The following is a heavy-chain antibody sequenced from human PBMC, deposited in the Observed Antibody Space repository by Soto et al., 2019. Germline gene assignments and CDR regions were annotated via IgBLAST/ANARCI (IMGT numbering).Heavy chain of an antibody. Sequence: SETLSLTCTVSGGSISSGGYYWSWIRQHPGKGLEWIGYIYYSGSTYYNPSLKSRVTISVDTSKNQFSLKLSSVTAADTAVYYCALGFGDQNRMDVWGKGTTVTVSS. J-gene: IGHJ6*04. CDR1: GGSISSGGYY. D-gene: IGHD3-10*01. V-gene: IGHV4-31*03. CDR3: ALGFGDQNRMDV. CDR2: IYYSGST.